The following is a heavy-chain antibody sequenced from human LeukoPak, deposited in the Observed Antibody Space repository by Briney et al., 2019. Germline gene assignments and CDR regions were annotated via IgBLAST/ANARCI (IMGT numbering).Heavy chain of an antibody. Sequence: AASVKVPCKASGYTFTGYYMHWVRQAPGQGLEWMGWINPNSGGTNYAQKFQGRVTMTRDTSISTAYMELSRLRSDDTAVYYCARATMVRGVIVYYYGMDVWGQGTTVTVSS. CDR1: GYTFTGYY. D-gene: IGHD3-10*01. V-gene: IGHV1-2*02. CDR3: ARATMVRGVIVYYYGMDV. CDR2: INPNSGGT. J-gene: IGHJ6*02.